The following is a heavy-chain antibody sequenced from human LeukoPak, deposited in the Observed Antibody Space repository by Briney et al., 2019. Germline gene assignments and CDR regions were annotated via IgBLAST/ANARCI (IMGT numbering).Heavy chain of an antibody. Sequence: GASVKVSCKASGYTFTSYGISWVRQAPGQGLEWMGWISAYNGNTNYAQKLQGRVTMTTDTSTSTAYMELRSLRSDDTAAYYCARGTLGYCSGGSCVFDYWGQGTLVTVSS. D-gene: IGHD2-15*01. CDR1: GYTFTSYG. CDR2: ISAYNGNT. J-gene: IGHJ4*02. V-gene: IGHV1-18*01. CDR3: ARGTLGYCSGGSCVFDY.